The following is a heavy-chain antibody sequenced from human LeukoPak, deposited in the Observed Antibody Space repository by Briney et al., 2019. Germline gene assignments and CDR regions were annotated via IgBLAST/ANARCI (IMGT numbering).Heavy chain of an antibody. J-gene: IGHJ5*02. CDR1: GFTFSSYG. V-gene: IGHV3-30*03. CDR3: ARLTVGTIPS. D-gene: IGHD5-12*01. CDR2: ISYDALNT. Sequence: PGGSLRLSCAASGFTFSSYGMHWVRQAPGKGLERVALISYDALNTYYADSLKGRFTISRDNSKNTLNLQMNNLRAEDTAVYYCARLTVGTIPSWGQGTLVTVSS.